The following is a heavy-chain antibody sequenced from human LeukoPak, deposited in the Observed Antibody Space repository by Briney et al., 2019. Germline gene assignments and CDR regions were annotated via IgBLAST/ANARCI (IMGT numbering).Heavy chain of an antibody. J-gene: IGHJ4*02. CDR3: AKYPEVAYSSSWYGF. V-gene: IGHV3-74*01. CDR1: GFTFSSYW. Sequence: GGSLRLSCAASGFTFSSYWMHWVRQVPGKGLVWVSRINSDGSSTSYADSVKGRFTISRDNAKNTLYLQMNSLRAEDTAVYYCAKYPEVAYSSSWYGFWGQGTLVTVSS. CDR2: INSDGSST. D-gene: IGHD6-13*01.